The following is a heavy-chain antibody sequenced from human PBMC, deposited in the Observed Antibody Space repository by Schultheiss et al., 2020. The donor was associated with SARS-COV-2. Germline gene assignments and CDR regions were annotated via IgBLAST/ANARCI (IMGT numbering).Heavy chain of an antibody. CDR2: IYSVSST. V-gene: IGHV3-66*02. D-gene: IGHD6-13*01. J-gene: IGHJ4*02. Sequence: GESLKISCVASGFTFRGYAMHWVRQAPGKGLEWVSTIYSVSSTSYEDSVKGRFTISRDNSKNTLYLQVSSLRPEDTAVYYCARVPYSSKWYFGSWGQGTLVTVSS. CDR3: ARVPYSSKWYFGS. CDR1: GFTFRGYA.